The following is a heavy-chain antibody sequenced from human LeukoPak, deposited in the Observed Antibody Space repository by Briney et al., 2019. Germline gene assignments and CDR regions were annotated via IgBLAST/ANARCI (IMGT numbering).Heavy chain of an antibody. D-gene: IGHD3-22*01. V-gene: IGHV4-34*01. CDR2: INHSGST. Sequence: PSETLSLTCAVYGGSFSGYYWSWIRQPPGKRLEWIGEINHSGSTNYNPSLKSRVTISVDTSKNQFSLKLSSVTAADTAVYYCARDPYYYDSSGYYYDYWGQGTLVTVSS. CDR1: GGSFSGYY. J-gene: IGHJ4*02. CDR3: ARDPYYYDSSGYYYDY.